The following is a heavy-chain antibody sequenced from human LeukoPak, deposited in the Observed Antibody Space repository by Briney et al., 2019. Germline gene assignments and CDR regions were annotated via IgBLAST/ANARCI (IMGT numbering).Heavy chain of an antibody. Sequence: PSETLSLTCTVSGGSISTYYWSWIRQPPGKGLEWIGYIYYSGSTNYNPSLKSRVTISLDTSKNQFSLKLSSVTAADTAVYYCARRMDDAFDIWGQGTMVTVSS. CDR3: ARRMDDAFDI. D-gene: IGHD2-8*01. CDR1: GGSISTYY. V-gene: IGHV4-59*01. CDR2: IYYSGST. J-gene: IGHJ3*02.